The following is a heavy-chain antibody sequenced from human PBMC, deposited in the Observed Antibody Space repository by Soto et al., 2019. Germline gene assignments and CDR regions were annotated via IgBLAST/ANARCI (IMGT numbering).Heavy chain of an antibody. Sequence: QVKLVQSGAEVKKPGASVKVSCKASGYTFTSYAMHWVRQAPGQRLEWMGWINAGNGNTKYSQKFQGRVTITRDTSASTAYMELSSLRSEDTAVYYCARGSGMITFGGVIAYDAFDIWGQGTMVTVSS. J-gene: IGHJ3*02. CDR2: INAGNGNT. D-gene: IGHD3-16*02. CDR3: ARGSGMITFGGVIAYDAFDI. V-gene: IGHV1-3*01. CDR1: GYTFTSYA.